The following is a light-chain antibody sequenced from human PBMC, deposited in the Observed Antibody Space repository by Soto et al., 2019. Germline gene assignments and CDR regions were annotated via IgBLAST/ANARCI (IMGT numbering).Light chain of an antibody. CDR2: DAS. V-gene: IGKV1-5*01. CDR3: QQYNSYPIT. J-gene: IGKJ5*01. CDR1: QSLSSW. Sequence: DIQMTQSPSTLSASVVDRVTITCRANQSLSSWLAWYQQKPGKAPKLLISDASNLESGVPSRFSGSGSGTEFTLTISSLQPDDFATYYCQQYNSYPITFGQGTRLEIK.